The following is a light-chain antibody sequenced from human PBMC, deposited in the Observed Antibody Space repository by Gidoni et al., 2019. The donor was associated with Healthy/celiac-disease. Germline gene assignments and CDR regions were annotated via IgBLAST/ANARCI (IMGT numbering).Light chain of an antibody. CDR1: QSLLNSNGYND. V-gene: IGKV2-28*01. Sequence: DIVMTHSPLPLLVTPGDPASISCSSSQSLLNSNGYNDLDWYLQKPGQAPQLLIYLGYNRASGVPYRFSGSGSGTDFTLKISRVESEDVGVYYCMQAQQTPLTFGGGTKVEIK. J-gene: IGKJ4*01. CDR3: MQAQQTPLT. CDR2: LGY.